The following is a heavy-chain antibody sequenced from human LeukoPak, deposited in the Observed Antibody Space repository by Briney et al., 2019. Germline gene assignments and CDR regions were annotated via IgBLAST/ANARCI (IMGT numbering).Heavy chain of an antibody. CDR3: ARDRAYSSFDY. CDR2: INPDDSAK. Sequence: GESLRLSCAASGFTFDNSWMDWVRQAPGKWLEWVASINPDDSAKYYVDSVRGRFTISRDNAKNSLSLQMSSLRPEDTAVYYCARDRAYSSFDYWGQGTLVTVSS. V-gene: IGHV3-7*01. D-gene: IGHD5-18*01. J-gene: IGHJ4*02. CDR1: GFTFDNSW.